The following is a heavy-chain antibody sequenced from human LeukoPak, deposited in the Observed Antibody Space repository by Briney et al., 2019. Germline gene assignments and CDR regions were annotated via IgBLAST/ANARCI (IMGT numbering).Heavy chain of an antibody. J-gene: IGHJ4*02. CDR3: AKSEQWLARGLFDY. CDR2: ISGSGGST. Sequence: GGSLRLSCAASGFTFSSYAMGWVRQAPGKGLEWVSAISGSGGSTYYADSVKGRFTISRDKSKNTLYLQMNSLRAEDTAVYYCAKSEQWLARGLFDYWGQGTLVTVSS. V-gene: IGHV3-23*01. D-gene: IGHD6-19*01. CDR1: GFTFSSYA.